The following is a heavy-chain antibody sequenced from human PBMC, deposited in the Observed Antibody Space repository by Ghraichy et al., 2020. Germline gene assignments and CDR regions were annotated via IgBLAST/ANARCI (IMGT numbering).Heavy chain of an antibody. CDR2: ISSGGSTI. Sequence: LTCAGSGFSFRDYYLTWIRQAPGKGLEWVSYISSGGSTIYYADSVKGRFTISRDNAKNSLSLHMNSLRAEDTAVYYCARFTPITMIVVVINVGGAFDMWGQGTMVTVSS. J-gene: IGHJ3*02. CDR3: ARFTPITMIVVVINVGGAFDM. V-gene: IGHV3-11*01. CDR1: GFSFRDYY. D-gene: IGHD3-22*01.